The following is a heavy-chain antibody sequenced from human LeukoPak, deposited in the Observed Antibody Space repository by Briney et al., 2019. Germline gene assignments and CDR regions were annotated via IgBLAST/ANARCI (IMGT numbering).Heavy chain of an antibody. CDR2: ISGSGGST. J-gene: IGHJ6*03. D-gene: IGHD1-7*01. CDR3: AKGNYKDYYYYYMDV. V-gene: IGHV3-23*01. CDR1: GFTFSSYA. Sequence: PGGSLRLSFAASGFTFSSYAMSWVRQAPGKGLEWVSAISGSGGSTYYADSVKGQFTISRDNSKNTLYLQMNSLRAEDTAVYYCAKGNYKDYYYYYMDVWGKATTVTVSS.